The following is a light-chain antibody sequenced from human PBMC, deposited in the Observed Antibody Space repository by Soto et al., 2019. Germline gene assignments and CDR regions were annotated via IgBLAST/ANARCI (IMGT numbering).Light chain of an antibody. Sequence: QSVQTQPRSVSGTPGQSVTISCTGTSSDIGGYTYVSWYQQHPGKAPKVIIYDVSERPSGVPDRFSGSKSGNTASLTIAGLQPEDEADYYCCSFAGPQSFEVFGEGTKVTVL. CDR2: DVS. CDR1: SSDIGGYTY. CDR3: CSFAGPQSFEV. V-gene: IGLV2-11*01. J-gene: IGLJ1*01.